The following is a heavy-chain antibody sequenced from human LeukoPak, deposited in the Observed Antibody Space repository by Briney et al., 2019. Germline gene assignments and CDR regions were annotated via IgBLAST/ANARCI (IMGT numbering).Heavy chain of an antibody. CDR2: ISAYNGNT. CDR3: ARAPRVRGVIIAFDY. D-gene: IGHD3-10*01. Sequence: EASVKVFCKASGYTFTSYGISWVRQAPGQGLEGMGWISAYNGNTNYAQKLQGRLTMTTDTSTSTAYMELRSLRSDDTAVSYCARAPRVRGVIIAFDYWGQGTLVTVSS. J-gene: IGHJ4*02. V-gene: IGHV1-18*04. CDR1: GYTFTSYG.